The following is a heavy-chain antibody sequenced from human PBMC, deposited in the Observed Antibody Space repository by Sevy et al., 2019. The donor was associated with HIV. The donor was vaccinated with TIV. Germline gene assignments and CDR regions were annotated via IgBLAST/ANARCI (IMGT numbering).Heavy chain of an antibody. J-gene: IGHJ4*02. V-gene: IGHV3-33*01. CDR2: IGYDGSNK. D-gene: IGHD2-8*01. CDR3: ARDPRMYGDYLLAYFDS. Sequence: GGSLRLSCAASGFTPSTYGMHWVRQAPGKGLQLVAVIGYDGSNKYYADSVKGRFTISRDNSKNTLFLQMDSLRAEDTAVYYCARDPRMYGDYLLAYFDSWGQGTLVTVSS. CDR1: GFTPSTYG.